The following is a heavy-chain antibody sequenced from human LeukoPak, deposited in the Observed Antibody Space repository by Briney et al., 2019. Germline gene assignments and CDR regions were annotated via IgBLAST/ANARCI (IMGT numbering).Heavy chain of an antibody. Sequence: ASVKVSCKASGYTFTSYYMHWVRQAPGQGLEWMGWINPNSGGTNYAQKFQGRVTMTRDTSISTAYMELSRLRSDDTAVYYCARGWYYYDSSGYYNYWGQGTLVTVSS. CDR3: ARGWYYYDSSGYYNY. D-gene: IGHD3-22*01. J-gene: IGHJ4*02. V-gene: IGHV1-2*02. CDR2: INPNSGGT. CDR1: GYTFTSYY.